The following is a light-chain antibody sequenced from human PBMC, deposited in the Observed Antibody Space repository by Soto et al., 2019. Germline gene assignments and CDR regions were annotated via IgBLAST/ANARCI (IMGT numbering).Light chain of an antibody. CDR3: QQTYTSVAT. CDR1: QDISNR. Sequence: DIQMTQSPSSLSASVGDRITITCQASQDISNRLNWYHQKPGKAPNLLIYDASNLAAGVPSGFSGSGSGTAFSLIITGLQPGDSATYYCQQTYTSVATFGQGTKVDIK. J-gene: IGKJ1*01. V-gene: IGKV1-33*01. CDR2: DAS.